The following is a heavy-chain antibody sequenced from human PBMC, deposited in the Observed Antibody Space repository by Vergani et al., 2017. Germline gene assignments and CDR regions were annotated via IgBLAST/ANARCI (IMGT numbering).Heavy chain of an antibody. CDR3: ARASGYEGVYYNGLDV. V-gene: IGHV4-31*03. CDR1: GGSISSGGYY. J-gene: IGHJ6*02. CDR2: ISYSGST. Sequence: QVQLQESGPGLVKPSQTLSLTCTVSGGSISSGGYYWSWIRRHPGKGLEWIGSISYSGSTYYNPSLKSRLTISVDTSKNQFSLNLSSVTAADTAVYSCARASGYEGVYYNGLDVWGQGTTVTVSS. D-gene: IGHD5-12*01.